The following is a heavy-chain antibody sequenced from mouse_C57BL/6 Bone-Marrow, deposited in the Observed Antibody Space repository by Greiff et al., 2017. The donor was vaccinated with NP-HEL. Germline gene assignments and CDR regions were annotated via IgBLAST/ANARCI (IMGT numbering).Heavy chain of an antibody. CDR2: ISYDGSN. CDR3: ARRDYSNYPWFAY. Sequence: DVQLQESGPGLVKPSQSLSLTCSVTGYSITSGYYWNWIRQFPGNKLEWMGYISYDGSNNYNPSLKNRISITRDTSKNQFFLKLNSVTTEDTATYYCARRDYSNYPWFAYWGQGTLVTVSA. J-gene: IGHJ3*01. CDR1: GYSITSGYY. D-gene: IGHD2-5*01. V-gene: IGHV3-6*01.